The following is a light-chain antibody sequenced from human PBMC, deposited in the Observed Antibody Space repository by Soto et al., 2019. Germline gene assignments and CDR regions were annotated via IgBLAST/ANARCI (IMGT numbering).Light chain of an antibody. CDR3: QQYDSYPLT. J-gene: IGKJ4*01. CDR2: DVS. CDR1: QSINNL. Sequence: DIQMTQSPATLSASVGDRVTITCRASQSINNLLAWYQQKPGKAPKFLIYDVSTLESGVPSRFSGSGSGTEITLTISSLQPEYFATYYCQQYDSYPLTFGGGTKVDI. V-gene: IGKV1-5*01.